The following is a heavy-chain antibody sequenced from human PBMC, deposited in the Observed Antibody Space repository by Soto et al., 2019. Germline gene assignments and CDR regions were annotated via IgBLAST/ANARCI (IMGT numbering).Heavy chain of an antibody. CDR1: GYTFTSYY. CDR3: ASEYSGYDGIFDY. J-gene: IGHJ4*02. V-gene: IGHV1-46*03. CDR2: INPSGGST. Sequence: ASVKVSCKGSGYTFTSYYMHWVRQAPGQGLEWMGIINPSGGSTSYAQKFQGRVTMTRDTSTSTVYMELSSLRSEDTAVYYCASEYSGYDGIFDYWGQGTLVTVSS. D-gene: IGHD5-12*01.